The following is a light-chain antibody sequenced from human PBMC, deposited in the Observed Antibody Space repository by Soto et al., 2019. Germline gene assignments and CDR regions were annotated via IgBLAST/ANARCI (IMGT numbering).Light chain of an antibody. CDR2: AAS. CDR3: QQNYSTTQWT. Sequence: DIQMTQSPSSLSASIGDRVTITCRASQTISSYLNWYQQKPGKAPKLLIYAASSLQSGVPSRFSGSGSGTDFTLSISSLQPEDFATYYCQQNYSTTQWTFGQGTKVEIK. J-gene: IGKJ1*01. V-gene: IGKV1-39*01. CDR1: QTISSY.